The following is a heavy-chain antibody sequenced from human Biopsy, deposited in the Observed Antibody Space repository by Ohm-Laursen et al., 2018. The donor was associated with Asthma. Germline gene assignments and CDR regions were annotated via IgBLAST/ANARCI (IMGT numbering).Heavy chain of an antibody. D-gene: IGHD3-9*01. CDR2: VYYSGST. J-gene: IGHJ3*02. Sequence: SDTLSLTCTVSGGSINNFYWSWIRQPPGKGLESIGHVYYSGSTNYNPSLKSRVTISIDASKNQFSLKLTSVTAADTAVYYCARTYFDFLTGQVNDAFAIWGQGTVVTVSS. CDR3: ARTYFDFLTGQVNDAFAI. V-gene: IGHV4-59*07. CDR1: GGSINNFY.